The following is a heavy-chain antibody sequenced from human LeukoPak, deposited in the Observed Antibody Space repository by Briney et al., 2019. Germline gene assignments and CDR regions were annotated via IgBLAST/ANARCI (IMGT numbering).Heavy chain of an antibody. V-gene: IGHV1-2*04. J-gene: IGHJ5*02. CDR2: INPNSGGT. Sequence: ASVKVSCKASGYTFTGYYMHWVRQAPGQGLEWMGWINPNSGGTNYAQKFQGWVTMTRDTSISTAYMELSRLRSDDTAVYYCARDPDSSGWHGVWFDPWGQGTLVTVSS. CDR1: GYTFTGYY. D-gene: IGHD6-19*01. CDR3: ARDPDSSGWHGVWFDP.